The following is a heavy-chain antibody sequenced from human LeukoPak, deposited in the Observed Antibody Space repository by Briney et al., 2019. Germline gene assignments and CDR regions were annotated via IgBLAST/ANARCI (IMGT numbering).Heavy chain of an antibody. V-gene: IGHV3-21*01. D-gene: IGHD6-6*01. J-gene: IGHJ4*02. CDR3: ARDLVEYSSSSPFDY. Sequence: GGSLRLSCAASGFXFSSYSTNWVRQAPGKGLEWVSSINNSSSYIYYADSVKRRFTISRDSAKNSLYLQMNSLRAEDTAVYYCARDLVEYSSSSPFDYCGQGTLGTVSS. CDR1: GFXFSSYS. CDR2: INNSSSYI.